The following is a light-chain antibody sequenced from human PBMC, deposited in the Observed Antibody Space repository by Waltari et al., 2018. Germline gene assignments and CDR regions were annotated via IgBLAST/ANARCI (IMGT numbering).Light chain of an antibody. Sequence: QSALTQPRSVSGSPGQSVTISCTGTSSDVGRYNYVSWYQQHQDKAPQLMLFDVSKLPAGVPGRCSGAKSANTASLTSSGHQPEDEADYDCCSYADAYNNVIFGGGTKLTVL. CDR3: CSYADAYNNVI. V-gene: IGLV2-11*01. CDR1: SSDVGRYNY. CDR2: DVS. J-gene: IGLJ2*01.